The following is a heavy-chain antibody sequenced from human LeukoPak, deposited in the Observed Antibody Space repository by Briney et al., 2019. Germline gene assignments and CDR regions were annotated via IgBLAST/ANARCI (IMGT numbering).Heavy chain of an antibody. D-gene: IGHD3-10*01. J-gene: IGHJ4*02. V-gene: IGHV4-59*01. CDR1: GGSIGSFY. Sequence: SETLSLTCTVSGGSIGSFYWSWIRQPPGKGLEWIGYIYYTGTTNYNPSLKNRVTISVDTSKNQLSLKLSSATAADTAVYYCVKSLRFGESEDYWGQGTLVTVSS. CDR3: VKSLRFGESEDY. CDR2: IYYTGTT.